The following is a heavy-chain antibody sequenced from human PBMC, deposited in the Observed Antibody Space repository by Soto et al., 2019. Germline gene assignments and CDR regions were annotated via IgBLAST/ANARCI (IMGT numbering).Heavy chain of an antibody. V-gene: IGHV1-46*01. Sequence: ASVKVSCKASGFRFTSSHLHWVRQAPGQGLEWMGIVFPSSGSATYAQKFQGRVTMTRDMSSTTVYMELSSLTLEDTAVYYCARDSGGYFVDYWGQGTRVTVSS. CDR3: ARDSGGYFVDY. CDR1: GFRFTSSH. CDR2: VFPSSGSA. D-gene: IGHD5-12*01. J-gene: IGHJ4*02.